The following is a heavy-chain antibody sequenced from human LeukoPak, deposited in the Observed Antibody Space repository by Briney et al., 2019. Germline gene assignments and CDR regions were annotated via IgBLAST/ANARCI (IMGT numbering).Heavy chain of an antibody. D-gene: IGHD3-10*01. Sequence: PGGSLRLSCAASGFTFDDYAMHWVRQAPGKGLEWVAVISYDGSNKYYADSVKGRFTISRDNSKNTLYLQMNSLRAEDTAVYYCAKDGGITLFDYWGQGTLVTVSS. J-gene: IGHJ4*02. CDR1: GFTFDDYA. V-gene: IGHV3-30*18. CDR2: ISYDGSNK. CDR3: AKDGGITLFDY.